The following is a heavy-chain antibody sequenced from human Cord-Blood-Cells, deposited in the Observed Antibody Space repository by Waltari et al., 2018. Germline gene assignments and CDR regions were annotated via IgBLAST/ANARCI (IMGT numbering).Heavy chain of an antibody. V-gene: IGHV3-7*01. D-gene: IGHD6-13*01. CDR1: GSTFRSYW. CDR2: IKQYGREK. CDR3: ARSGYSSS. J-gene: IGHJ4*02. Sequence: EVQLVESGGGLVQPGGSLRLSCAASGSTFRSYWMGWVRQAPGKGLEWWNNIKQYGREKYLVDSVKGRVTISRDNAKNSLYRQMNSLRAEDTAVYYCARSGYSSSWGQVTLVTVSS.